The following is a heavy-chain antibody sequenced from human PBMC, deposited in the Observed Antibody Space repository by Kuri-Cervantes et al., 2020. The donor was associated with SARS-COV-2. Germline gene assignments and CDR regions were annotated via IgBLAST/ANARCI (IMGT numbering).Heavy chain of an antibody. CDR3: AREGVEAFDI. CDR2: ISYDGSNK. Sequence: GGSLRLSCAASGFTFSSYAMHWVRQAPGKGLEWVAVISYDGSNKYYADSVKGRFTISRDNSKSTLYLQMNSLRAEDTAVYYCAREGVEAFDIWGQGTMVTVSS. V-gene: IGHV3-30-3*01. CDR1: GFTFSSYA. D-gene: IGHD1-1*01. J-gene: IGHJ3*02.